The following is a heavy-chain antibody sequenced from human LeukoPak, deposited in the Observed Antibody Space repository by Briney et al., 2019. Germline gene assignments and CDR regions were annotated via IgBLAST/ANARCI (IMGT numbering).Heavy chain of an antibody. CDR2: ISAYNGNT. J-gene: IGHJ4*02. Sequence: ASVKVSCKAPGYTFTSYGISWVRQAPGQGLEWMGWISAYNGNTNYAQKLQGRVTMTTDTSTSTAYMELRSLRSDDTAVYYCARDRAEYSSSSRGYFDYWGQGTLVTVSS. D-gene: IGHD6-6*01. V-gene: IGHV1-18*01. CDR3: ARDRAEYSSSSRGYFDY. CDR1: GYTFTSYG.